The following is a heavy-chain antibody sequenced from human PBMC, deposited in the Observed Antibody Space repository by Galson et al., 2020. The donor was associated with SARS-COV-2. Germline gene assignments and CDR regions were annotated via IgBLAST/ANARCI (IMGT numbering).Heavy chain of an antibody. CDR1: GFTFSTYA. D-gene: IGHD6-19*01. V-gene: IGHV3-33*01. J-gene: IGHJ4*02. CDR2: IWSAGNHK. CDR3: ASSIIVAGGIDY. Sequence: GGSLRLSCAASGFTFSTYAMHWVRQAPGKGLDWVAVIWSAGNHKYYGDSVKDRFTISRDNSKNTVNLQINSLRAEDTAVYYCASSIIVAGGIDYWGQGTLVTVSS.